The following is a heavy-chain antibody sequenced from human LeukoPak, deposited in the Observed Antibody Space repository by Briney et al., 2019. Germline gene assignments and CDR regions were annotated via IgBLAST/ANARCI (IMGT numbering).Heavy chain of an antibody. Sequence: SETLSLTCTVSGGSISSYYWSWIRQPPGKGLEWIGYIYYSGSTNYNPSLKSRVTISVDTSKNQFSLKLSSVTAVDTAVYYCASTKMSAGSPKYYYDSSGYLRRGAPLFDYWGQGTLVTVSS. CDR1: GGSISSYY. J-gene: IGHJ4*02. V-gene: IGHV4-59*12. CDR3: ASTKMSAGSPKYYYDSSGYLRRGAPLFDY. D-gene: IGHD3-22*01. CDR2: IYYSGST.